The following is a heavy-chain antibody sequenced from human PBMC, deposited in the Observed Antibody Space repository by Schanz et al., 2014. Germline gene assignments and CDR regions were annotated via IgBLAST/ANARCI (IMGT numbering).Heavy chain of an antibody. CDR2: MYINSGST. CDR1: GFTVNTNY. Sequence: EVQLVESGGGLIQPGGSLRLSCAVSGFTVNTNYMSWVRQAPGKGLEWISSMYINSGSTQYADSVKGRLIISKDSSKNTLFLQMNSLRAEDTDVYFCARDGGRDGYNLAFDVWGQGTLVTVSS. V-gene: IGHV3-53*01. CDR3: ARDGGRDGYNLAFDV. J-gene: IGHJ3*01. D-gene: IGHD5-12*01.